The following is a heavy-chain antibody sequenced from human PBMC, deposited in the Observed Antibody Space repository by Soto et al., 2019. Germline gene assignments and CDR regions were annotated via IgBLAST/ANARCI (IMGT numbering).Heavy chain of an antibody. Sequence: EVQLVESGGGLVQPGRSLRLSCAASGFTFDDYAMHWVRQAPGKGLEWVSGISWNSGSIGYADSVKGRFTISRDNAKNSLYLQMNSLRAEDTALYYCAKDSSGYCSGGSCYYYYYMDVWGKGTTVTVSS. V-gene: IGHV3-9*01. CDR2: ISWNSGSI. CDR3: AKDSSGYCSGGSCYYYYYMDV. CDR1: GFTFDDYA. D-gene: IGHD2-15*01. J-gene: IGHJ6*03.